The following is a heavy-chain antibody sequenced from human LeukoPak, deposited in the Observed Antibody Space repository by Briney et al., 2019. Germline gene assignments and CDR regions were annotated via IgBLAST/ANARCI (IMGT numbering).Heavy chain of an antibody. CDR2: VSYSGST. CDR1: GGSISDSY. D-gene: IGHD2-8*01. CDR3: AKNEGRYDGVGRYITTADY. Sequence: SETLSLTCTVSGGSISDSYWTWIRQPPGTRLEWIGYVSYSGSTNYNPSLKSRVSISVDASKNQFSLKLSSVTAADTAVYYCAKNEGRYDGVGRYITTADYWGQGTLVTVSS. V-gene: IGHV4-59*01. J-gene: IGHJ4*02.